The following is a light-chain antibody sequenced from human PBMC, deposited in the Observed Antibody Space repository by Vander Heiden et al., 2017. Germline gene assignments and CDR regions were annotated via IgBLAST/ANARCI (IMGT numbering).Light chain of an antibody. V-gene: IGKV3-20*01. CDR3: QQYGSSPRT. CDR2: GAS. CDR1: QSVSSSY. J-gene: IGKJ2*01. Sequence: ELVLTQSPGTLSLSPGERATLSCRASQSVSSSYLAWYQQKPGQAPRLRIYGASSRATGIPDRFSGSGSGTDFTLTISRLEPEDFAVYYCQQYGSSPRTFGQGTKLEIK.